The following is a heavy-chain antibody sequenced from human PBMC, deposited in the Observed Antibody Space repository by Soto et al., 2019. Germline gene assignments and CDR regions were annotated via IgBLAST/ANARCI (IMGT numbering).Heavy chain of an antibody. V-gene: IGHV1-69*08. CDR1: GGRFTSYI. CDR3: ATSVVFVDHGYMDV. D-gene: IGHD2-21*01. J-gene: IGHJ6*03. CDR2: SIPIQGTA. Sequence: QVQLLQSGAEVKKPGSSVKVSCEAYGGRFTSYIFTWVRQAPGQGLEWMGRSIPIQGTADYALKFQDRVTMTADKSTNTVHMEMRRLRPDDTAVYYCATSVVFVDHGYMDVLGKGTTVTVSS.